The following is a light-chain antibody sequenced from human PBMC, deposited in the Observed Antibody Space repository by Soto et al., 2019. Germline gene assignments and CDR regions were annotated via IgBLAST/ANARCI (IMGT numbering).Light chain of an antibody. V-gene: IGKV3-20*01. CDR3: QQYASSPLLT. CDR1: QTIGSTY. J-gene: IGKJ4*01. CDR2: GTS. Sequence: EIVLTQSPATLSLSPGERATLSCRASQTIGSTYLAWYQQKPGQAPRLLIFGTSRRATGIPDRFSGSGSGTDFTLSISRLEPEDFAVYYCQQYASSPLLTFGGGTKVDIK.